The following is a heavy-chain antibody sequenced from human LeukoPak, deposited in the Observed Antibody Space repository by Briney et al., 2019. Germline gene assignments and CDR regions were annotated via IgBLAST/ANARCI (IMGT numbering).Heavy chain of an antibody. CDR3: ARDRGYSGYGSFDY. D-gene: IGHD5-12*01. V-gene: IGHV3-48*03. CDR2: ISSDGSTI. CDR1: GFTFSNYE. Sequence: PGGALRLSCAASGFTFSNYEMNWVRQAPGKGLEWVSYISSDGSTIYYADSVKGRFTISRDNAKNSLYLQMNSLRGEDAAVYYCARDRGYSGYGSFDYWGQGTLVTVSS. J-gene: IGHJ4*02.